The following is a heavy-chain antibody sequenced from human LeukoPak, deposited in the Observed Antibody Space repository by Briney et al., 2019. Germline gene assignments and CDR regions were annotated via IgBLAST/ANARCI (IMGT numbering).Heavy chain of an antibody. CDR1: GFTLSSYA. CDR2: ISVSGNT. D-gene: IGHD3-10*01. J-gene: IGHJ4*02. V-gene: IGHV3-23*01. Sequence: GGSLRLSCAASGFTLSSYAMSWVRQGPGKGLEWVSAISVSGNTNYADSVKGRFTVSRDNAKNSVYLQMNSLRAEDTAVYYCARDRSAFYYAPIDYWGQGTLVTVSS. CDR3: ARDRSAFYYAPIDY.